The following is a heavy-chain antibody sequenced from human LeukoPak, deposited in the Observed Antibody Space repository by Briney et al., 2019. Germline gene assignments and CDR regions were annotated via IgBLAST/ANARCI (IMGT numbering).Heavy chain of an antibody. V-gene: IGHV4-30-2*01. CDR3: ARDRYGDHTYFDY. D-gene: IGHD4-17*01. CDR1: GGSISSGGHS. J-gene: IGHJ4*02. Sequence: PSETLSLTCTVSGGSISSGGHSWSWIRQPPGKGLAWIGYIYHSGSTYYNPSLKSRVTISVDRSKNQFSLKLSSVTAADTAVYYCARDRYGDHTYFDYWGQGTLVTVSS. CDR2: IYHSGST.